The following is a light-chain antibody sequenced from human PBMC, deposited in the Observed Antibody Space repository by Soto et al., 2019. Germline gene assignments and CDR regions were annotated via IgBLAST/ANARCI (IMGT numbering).Light chain of an antibody. CDR3: QQLNSYTLT. J-gene: IGKJ4*01. CDR2: AAS. CDR1: QDISDY. V-gene: IGKV1-9*01. Sequence: DIQLTQSPSFLSASVGDRVTITCRASQDISDYLAWYQQRPGKAPKLLIYAASTLQSGVPSRFSGSGSGTEFNLTISSLQTEDFATYSCQQLNSYTLTFGGGTKVDIK.